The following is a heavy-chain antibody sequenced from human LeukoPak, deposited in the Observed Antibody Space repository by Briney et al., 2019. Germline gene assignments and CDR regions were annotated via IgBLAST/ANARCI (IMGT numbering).Heavy chain of an antibody. D-gene: IGHD6-13*01. CDR2: ISSNGGST. V-gene: IGHV3-64*01. Sequence: GGSLRLSCAASGFTFSSYAMHWVRQPPGKGLEYVSAISSNGGSTYYANSVKGRFTISRDNSKNTLYLQMGSLRAEDMAVYYCATAAAAASGVSDYYYYYMDVWGKGTTVTVSS. CDR3: ATAAAAASGVSDYYYYYMDV. CDR1: GFTFSSYA. J-gene: IGHJ6*03.